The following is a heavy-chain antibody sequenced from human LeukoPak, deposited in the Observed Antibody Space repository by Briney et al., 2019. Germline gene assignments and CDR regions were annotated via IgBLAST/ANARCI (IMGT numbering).Heavy chain of an antibody. CDR1: GFTLTNFA. CDR2: MSSDGGTT. D-gene: IGHD2/OR15-2a*01. V-gene: IGHV3-64*01. CDR3: ARGGSLSAYDS. J-gene: IGHJ4*02. Sequence: GGSLRLSCATSGFTLTNFAMHWVRQAPGKGLEYVSAMSSDGGTTSYANSVKGRFTMSRDKSKNAVYLQMGSLRPDDMAVYYCARGGSLSAYDSWGQGTLVTVSS.